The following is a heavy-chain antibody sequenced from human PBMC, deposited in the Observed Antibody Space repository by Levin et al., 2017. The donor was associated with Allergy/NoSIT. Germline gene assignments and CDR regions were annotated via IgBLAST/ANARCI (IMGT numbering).Heavy chain of an antibody. CDR1: GGSTSSGANS. Sequence: NSSETLSLTCAIYGGSTSSGANSWSWIRQPPGNGLEWIGHIYHSGSTYSNPSLKSRVTMSIDRSKNQFSLRLTSVTAADTAVYYCARDEAGIRGTWFDPWGQGTLVIVSS. CDR2: IYHSGST. J-gene: IGHJ5*02. V-gene: IGHV4-30-2*01. D-gene: IGHD1-14*01. CDR3: ARDEAGIRGTWFDP.